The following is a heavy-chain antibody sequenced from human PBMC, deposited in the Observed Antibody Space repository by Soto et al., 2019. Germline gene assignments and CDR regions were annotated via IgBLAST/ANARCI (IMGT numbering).Heavy chain of an antibody. D-gene: IGHD3-3*01. J-gene: IGHJ4*02. CDR1: GGSISSYY. CDR2: IYYSGST. Sequence: SETLSLTCTVSGGSISSYYWSWIRQPPGKGLEWIGYIYYSGSTNYNPSLKSRVTISVDTSKNQFSLKLSSVTAADTAVYYCARDLVDFWSGYRVFDYWGQGTLVTVSS. CDR3: ARDLVDFWSGYRVFDY. V-gene: IGHV4-59*01.